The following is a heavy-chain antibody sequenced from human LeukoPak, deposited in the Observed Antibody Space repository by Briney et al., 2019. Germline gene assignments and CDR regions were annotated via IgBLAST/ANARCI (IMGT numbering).Heavy chain of an antibody. CDR1: GGSISSGGYY. J-gene: IGHJ4*02. V-gene: IGHV4-31*03. Sequence: SQTLSLTCTVSGGSISSGGYYWSWIRQHPGKVLEWIGYIYYSGSTYYNPSLKSRVTISVDTSKNQFSLKLSSVTAADTAVYYCARVPLIYCSGGSCYLGGYFDYWGQGTLVTVSS. D-gene: IGHD2-15*01. CDR2: IYYSGST. CDR3: ARVPLIYCSGGSCYLGGYFDY.